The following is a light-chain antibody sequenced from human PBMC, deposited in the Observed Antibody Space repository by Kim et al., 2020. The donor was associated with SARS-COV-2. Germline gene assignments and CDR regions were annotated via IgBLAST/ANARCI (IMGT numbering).Light chain of an antibody. Sequence: GDSVTITCRASQDMRNSLAWYQQKPGKVPKLLIYGASTLQSGVPLRFSGSGSGTDFTLTISSLQPEDFATYYCQQLNSYSLTFGGGTKVDIK. CDR2: GAS. CDR3: QQLNSYSLT. J-gene: IGKJ4*01. CDR1: QDMRNS. V-gene: IGKV1-9*01.